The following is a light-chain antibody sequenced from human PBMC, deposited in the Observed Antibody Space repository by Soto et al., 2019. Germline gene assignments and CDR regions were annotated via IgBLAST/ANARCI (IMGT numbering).Light chain of an antibody. V-gene: IGLV2-14*01. J-gene: IGLJ2*01. CDR3: TSYTSVTIVV. Sequence: QSVLNQPASVSGTPGQSITLSCTGSNSDIGGYNSVSWYQQHPGRAPKLLIFGVTNRPSGVSDRFSGSKSGNTASLTISALKAEDEADYYCTSYTSVTIVVFGGGTKLTVL. CDR1: NSDIGGYNS. CDR2: GVT.